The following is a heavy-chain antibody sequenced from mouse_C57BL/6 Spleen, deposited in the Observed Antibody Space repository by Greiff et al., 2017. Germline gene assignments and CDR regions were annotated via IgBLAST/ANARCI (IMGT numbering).Heavy chain of an antibody. V-gene: IGHV5-4*01. Sequence: EVQGVESGGGLVKPGGSLKLSCAASGFTFSSYAMSWVRQTPEKRLEWVATISDGGSYTYYPDNVKGRFTISRDNAKNNLYLQMSHLKSEDTAMYYCAREGRRREVDDWGQGTTLTGSS. CDR1: GFTFSSYA. CDR3: AREGRRREVDD. CDR2: ISDGGSYT. J-gene: IGHJ2*01.